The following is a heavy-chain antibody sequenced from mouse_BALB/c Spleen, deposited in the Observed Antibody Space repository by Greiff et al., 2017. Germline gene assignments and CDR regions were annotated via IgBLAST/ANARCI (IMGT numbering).Heavy chain of an antibody. J-gene: IGHJ1*01. D-gene: IGHD2-4*01. CDR3: ARAITWYFDV. V-gene: IGHV1-80*01. CDR2: IYPGDGDT. CDR1: GYAFSSYW. Sequence: VQLQQSGAELVRPGSSVKISCKASGYAFSSYWMNWVKQRPGQGLEWIGQIYPGDGDTNYNGKFKGKATLTADKSSSTAYMQLSSLTSEDSAVYFCARAITWYFDVWGAGTTVTVSS.